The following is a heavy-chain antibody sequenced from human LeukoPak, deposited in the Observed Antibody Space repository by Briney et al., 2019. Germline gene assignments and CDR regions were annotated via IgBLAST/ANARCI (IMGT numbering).Heavy chain of an antibody. D-gene: IGHD3-9*01. V-gene: IGHV4-31*03. CDR1: GGSISSGGYY. CDR3: ARGDWFTSFDP. CDR2: IYYSGST. Sequence: SQTLSLTCTVSGGSISSGGYYWSWIRQRPGKGLEWIGYIYYSGSTYYNPSLKSRVTISVDTSKNQFSLKLSSVTAADTAVYYCARGDWFTSFDPWGQGTLVTVSS. J-gene: IGHJ5*02.